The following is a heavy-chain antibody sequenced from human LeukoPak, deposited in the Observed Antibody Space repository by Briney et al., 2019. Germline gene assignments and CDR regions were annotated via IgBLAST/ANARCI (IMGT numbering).Heavy chain of an antibody. CDR3: ARIIAAAGPWIDY. V-gene: IGHV4-34*01. D-gene: IGHD6-13*01. Sequence: PSETLSLTCAVYGGSFSGYYWSWIRQPPGKGLEWIGEINHSGSTNYNPSLKSRVTISVDTSKNQLSLKLSSVTAADTAVYYCARIIAAAGPWIDYWGQGTLVTVSS. J-gene: IGHJ4*02. CDR2: INHSGST. CDR1: GGSFSGYY.